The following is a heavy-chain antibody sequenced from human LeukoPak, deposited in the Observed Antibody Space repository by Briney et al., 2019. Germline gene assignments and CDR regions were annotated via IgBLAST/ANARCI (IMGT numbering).Heavy chain of an antibody. Sequence: SETLSLTCAVYGGSFSGYYWSWIRQPPGKGLEWIGEINHSGSTNYNPSLKSRVTISVDTSKNQFSLKLSSVTAADTAVYYCARVYMDYYDSSGYYHDYYYYYMDVWGKGTTVTVSS. CDR2: INHSGST. V-gene: IGHV4-34*01. CDR3: ARVYMDYYDSSGYYHDYYYYYMDV. J-gene: IGHJ6*03. D-gene: IGHD3-22*01. CDR1: GGSFSGYY.